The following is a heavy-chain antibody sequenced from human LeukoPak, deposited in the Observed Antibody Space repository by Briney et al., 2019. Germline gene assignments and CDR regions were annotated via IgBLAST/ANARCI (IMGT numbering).Heavy chain of an antibody. V-gene: IGHV3-33*01. CDR3: ARGGFYDFWSGYYTLNWFDP. J-gene: IGHJ5*02. Sequence: GGSLRLSCAASGFTFSSYGMHWVRQAPGKGLEWVALIWYDGSNKYYADSVKGRLTISRDNSKNTLYLQMNSLRAEDTAVYYCARGGFYDFWSGYYTLNWFDPWGQGTLVTVSS. D-gene: IGHD3-3*01. CDR2: IWYDGSNK. CDR1: GFTFSSYG.